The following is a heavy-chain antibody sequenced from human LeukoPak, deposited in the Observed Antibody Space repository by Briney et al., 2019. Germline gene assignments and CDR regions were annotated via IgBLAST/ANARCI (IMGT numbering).Heavy chain of an antibody. CDR2: ISGSGGST. D-gene: IGHD6-13*01. V-gene: IGHV3-23*01. Sequence: GGSLRLSCAASGFTFSSYAMSWVRQAPGKGLEWVSAISGSGGSTYYADSVKGRFTISRDNSKNTLYLQMNSPRAEDTAVYYCAREDGTYYYYYGMDVWGQGTTVTVSS. J-gene: IGHJ6*02. CDR3: AREDGTYYYYYGMDV. CDR1: GFTFSSYA.